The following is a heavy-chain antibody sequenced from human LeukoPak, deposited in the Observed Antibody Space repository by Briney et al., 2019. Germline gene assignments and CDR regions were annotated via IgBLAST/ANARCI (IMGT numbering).Heavy chain of an antibody. J-gene: IGHJ3*02. CDR1: GYTFTSYY. V-gene: IGHV1-46*01. D-gene: IGHD5-18*01. Sequence: ASVKVSCKASGYTFTSYYMHWVRQAPGQGLEWMGIINPSGGSTSYAQKFQGRATMTRDTSTSTVYMELSSLRSEDTAVYYCARRGVDGYSYGPDAFDIWGQGTMVTVSS. CDR2: INPSGGST. CDR3: ARRGVDGYSYGPDAFDI.